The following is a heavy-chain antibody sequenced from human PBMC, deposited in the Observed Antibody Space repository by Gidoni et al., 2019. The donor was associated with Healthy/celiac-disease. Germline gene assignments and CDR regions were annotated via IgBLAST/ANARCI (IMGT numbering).Heavy chain of an antibody. D-gene: IGHD6-13*01. J-gene: IGHJ4*02. CDR2: INPSGGST. CDR3: ARGQQLTDYFDY. Sequence: QVQLVQSGAEVKKPGASVKVSCKASGYTFNSYYMHWVRQAPGQGLAWMGIINPSGGSTSYAQKFQGRVTMTRDTSTSTVYMELSSLRSEDTAVYYCARGQQLTDYFDYWGQGTLVTVSS. V-gene: IGHV1-46*02. CDR1: GYTFNSYY.